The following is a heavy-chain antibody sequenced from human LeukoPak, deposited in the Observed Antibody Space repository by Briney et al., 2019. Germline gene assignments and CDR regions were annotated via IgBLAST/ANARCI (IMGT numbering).Heavy chain of an antibody. V-gene: IGHV4-39*01. J-gene: IGHJ4*02. D-gene: IGHD2-2*01. CDR2: IYYSGST. CDR1: GGSISSSSYY. CDR3: ARGHYQLQTTPFDY. Sequence: SETLSLTCTVSGGSISSSSYYWGWIRQPPGKGLEWIGSIYYSGSTYYNPSLKSRVTISVGTSKNQFSLKLSSVTAADTAVYYCARGHYQLQTTPFDYWGQGTQVTVSS.